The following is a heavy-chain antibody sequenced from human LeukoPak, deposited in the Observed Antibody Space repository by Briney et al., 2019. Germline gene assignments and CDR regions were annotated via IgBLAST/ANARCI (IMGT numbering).Heavy chain of an antibody. D-gene: IGHD2-15*01. CDR3: ATLVAATSAPEAHYYYMDV. Sequence: GGSLRLSCAASGFTFSSYSMNWVRQAPGKGLEWVSSISSSSSYIYYADSVKGRFTISRDNAKNSLYLQMNSLRVEDTAVYYCATLVAATSAPEAHYYYMDVWGKGTTVTVSS. J-gene: IGHJ6*03. CDR2: ISSSSSYI. V-gene: IGHV3-21*01. CDR1: GFTFSSYS.